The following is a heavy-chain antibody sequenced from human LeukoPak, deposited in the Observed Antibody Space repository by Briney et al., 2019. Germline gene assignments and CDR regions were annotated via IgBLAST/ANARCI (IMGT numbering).Heavy chain of an antibody. Sequence: GGSLRLSCAASGFTFSSYSMNWVRQAPGKGLEWVSSTSSSSSYIYYADSVKGRFTISRDNAKNSLYLQMNSLRAEDTAVYYCARSKVFGASFDYWGQGTLVTVSS. CDR1: GFTFSSYS. J-gene: IGHJ4*02. V-gene: IGHV3-21*01. CDR3: ARSKVFGASFDY. CDR2: TSSSSSYI. D-gene: IGHD3-3*01.